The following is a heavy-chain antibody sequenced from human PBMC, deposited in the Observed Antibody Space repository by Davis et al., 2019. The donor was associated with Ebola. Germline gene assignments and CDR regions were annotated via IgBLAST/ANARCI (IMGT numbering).Heavy chain of an antibody. D-gene: IGHD2-21*01. Sequence: SGPTLVKPTQTLTLTCTFSGFSLTTSGMSVSWIRQPPGKAPEWLARIDWDDDIFYNISLKTRLTISKDTSKNQVVLTMTTMDPVDSATYYCARSHCDVNCYSLFDYWGQGTLVTVSS. CDR3: ARSHCDVNCYSLFDY. CDR2: IDWDDDI. V-gene: IGHV2-70*04. CDR1: GFSLTTSGMS. J-gene: IGHJ4*02.